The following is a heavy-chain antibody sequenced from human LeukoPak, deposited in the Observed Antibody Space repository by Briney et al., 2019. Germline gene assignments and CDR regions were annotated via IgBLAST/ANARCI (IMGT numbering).Heavy chain of an antibody. CDR2: IYYSGST. CDR3: ARMVDSSSRKYYYYYYGMDV. CDR1: GGSISSSSYY. D-gene: IGHD6-13*01. J-gene: IGHJ6*02. Sequence: SETLSLTCTVSGGSISSSSYYWGWIRQPPGKGLEWIGSIYYSGSTYYNPSLKSRVTISVDTSKNQFSLKLSSVTAADTAVYYCARMVDSSSRKYYYYYYGMDVWGQGTTVTVSS. V-gene: IGHV4-39*01.